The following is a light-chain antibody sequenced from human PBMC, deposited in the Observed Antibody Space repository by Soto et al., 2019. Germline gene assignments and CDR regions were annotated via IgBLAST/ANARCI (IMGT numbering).Light chain of an antibody. Sequence: QSVLTQPHSVSGAPGQRVTISCTGSSSNIGAGYDVHWYQQLPGTGPKLLIYGNSNRPSGVPDRLSGSKSGTSASLAITGLQAGDEAAYYRQSYDSSLSGWVFGGGTKLTVL. V-gene: IGLV1-40*01. CDR2: GNS. CDR1: SSNIGAGYD. J-gene: IGLJ3*02. CDR3: QSYDSSLSGWV.